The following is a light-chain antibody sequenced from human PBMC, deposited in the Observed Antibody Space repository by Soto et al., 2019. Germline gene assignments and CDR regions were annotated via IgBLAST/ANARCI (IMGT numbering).Light chain of an antibody. Sequence: DIQMTQSPSTLSASVGDRVTITCRASQSISTWLAWYQQKPGKAPKLLIYDASSLQGGVPSRFSGSGSGTEFTLTISSLQPDDFATYYCQEYNSWRGEWTFGQGTKVEIK. V-gene: IGKV1-5*01. CDR3: QEYNSWRGEWT. CDR1: QSISTW. J-gene: IGKJ1*01. CDR2: DAS.